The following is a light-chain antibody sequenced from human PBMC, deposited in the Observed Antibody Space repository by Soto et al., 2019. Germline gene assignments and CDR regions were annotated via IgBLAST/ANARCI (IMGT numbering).Light chain of an antibody. CDR1: QSVSST. J-gene: IGKJ1*01. CDR2: GAS. CDR3: QQYNNWPGT. V-gene: IGKV3-15*01. Sequence: EIVMTQSPATLYVSPGERATLSCRASQSVSSTLAWYEQKPGQAPRLLIYGASTRATGIPARFSGSGSGTEFTLTISSLQSEDSAVYYCQQYNNWPGTFGQGTKVEIK.